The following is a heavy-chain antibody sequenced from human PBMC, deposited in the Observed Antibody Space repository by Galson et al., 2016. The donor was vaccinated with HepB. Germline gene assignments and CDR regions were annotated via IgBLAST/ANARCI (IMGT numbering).Heavy chain of an antibody. CDR3: ARELVRSAFDL. V-gene: IGHV3-48*02. CDR2: ISTTVRTI. CDR1: GFAFSNSG. D-gene: IGHD2-21*01. Sequence: SLRLSCAGSGFAFSNSGINWVRQAPGKGLQWISYISTTVRTIYYADSVVGRLTISRDNAKNSVYLQMNSLRDDDTAVYYCARELVRSAFDLWGQGTMVTVSS. J-gene: IGHJ3*01.